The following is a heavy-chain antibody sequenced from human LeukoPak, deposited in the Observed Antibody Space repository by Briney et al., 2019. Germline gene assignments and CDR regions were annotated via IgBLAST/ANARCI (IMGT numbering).Heavy chain of an antibody. D-gene: IGHD1-1*01. V-gene: IGHV4-39*01. J-gene: IGHJ4*02. Sequence: SETLSLTCTVSGGSISSYYWGWIRQPPGKGLEWIGSIYYSGSTYYNPSLKSRVTISVDTSKNQFSLKLSSVTAADTAVYYCARQTAGVMPLDYWGQGTLVTVSS. CDR3: ARQTAGVMPLDY. CDR2: IYYSGST. CDR1: GGSISSYY.